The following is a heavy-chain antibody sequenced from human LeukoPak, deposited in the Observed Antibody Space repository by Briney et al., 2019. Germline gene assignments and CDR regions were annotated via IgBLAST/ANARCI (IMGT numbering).Heavy chain of an antibody. J-gene: IGHJ4*02. V-gene: IGHV1-18*01. CDR1: GYTFTSYG. CDR3: ARDPETLSGSYYYDYFDY. Sequence: ASVKVSCKASGYTFTSYGISWVRQAPGQGLEWIGWISAYNGNTNYAQKLQGRVTMTTDTSTSTAYMELRSLRSDDTAVYYCARDPETLSGSYYYDYFDYWGQGTLVTVSS. CDR2: ISAYNGNT. D-gene: IGHD1-26*01.